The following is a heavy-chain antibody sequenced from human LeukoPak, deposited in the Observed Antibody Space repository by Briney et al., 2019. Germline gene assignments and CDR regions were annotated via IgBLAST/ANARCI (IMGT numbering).Heavy chain of an antibody. D-gene: IGHD3-22*01. J-gene: IGHJ4*02. CDR3: ARDGEGDYYDGSGYPRY. Sequence: ASVKVSCKASGYTFTSYGISWVRQAPGQGLEWMGWISAYNGNTNYAQKLQGRVTMTTDTSTSTAYMELRSLRSDDTAVYYCARDGEGDYYDGSGYPRYWGQGTLVTVSS. CDR2: ISAYNGNT. V-gene: IGHV1-18*01. CDR1: GYTFTSYG.